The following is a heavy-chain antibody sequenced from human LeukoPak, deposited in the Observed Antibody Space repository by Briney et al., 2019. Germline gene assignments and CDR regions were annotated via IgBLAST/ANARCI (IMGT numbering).Heavy chain of an antibody. J-gene: IGHJ4*02. D-gene: IGHD3-10*01. CDR3: AKRGVVIRVILVGFHKEANYFDS. Sequence: GGSLRLSCAVSGITLSNYGMGWVRQAPGKGLEWVAGISDSGGSTNYADSVKGRFTISRDNPKNTLYLQMNSLRAEDTAVYFCAKRGVVIRVILVGFHKEANYFDSWGQGALVTVSS. CDR1: GITLSNYG. CDR2: ISDSGGST. V-gene: IGHV3-23*01.